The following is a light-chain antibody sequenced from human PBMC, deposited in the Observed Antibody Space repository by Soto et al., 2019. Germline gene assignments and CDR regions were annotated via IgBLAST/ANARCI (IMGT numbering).Light chain of an antibody. J-gene: IGKJ1*01. CDR2: DTF. CDR1: QNIAIY. Sequence: IVLTQSPATLSFSPGERATLSCRASQNIAIYLAWYQQKSGQSPRLLIYDTFNRAPGIPDRFSGSGSGTDFTLTISSLEPEDFAVCYCQQRADWPWTFGQGTTVEIK. V-gene: IGKV3-11*01. CDR3: QQRADWPWT.